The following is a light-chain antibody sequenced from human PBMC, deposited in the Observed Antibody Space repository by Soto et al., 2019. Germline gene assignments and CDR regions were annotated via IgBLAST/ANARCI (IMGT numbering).Light chain of an antibody. CDR2: KVS. CDR3: MQGTHWPIT. CDR1: QSLVHSDGIAY. J-gene: IGKJ5*01. Sequence: DVVMTQYPLSLPVTLGQPASISCRSNQSLVHSDGIAYFSWVQQRPGRSPRRLIYKVSNRDSGVPARFSGSGSGTDFALKISRVEAEDVGVYYCMQGTHWPITFGQGARLEIK. V-gene: IGKV2-30*02.